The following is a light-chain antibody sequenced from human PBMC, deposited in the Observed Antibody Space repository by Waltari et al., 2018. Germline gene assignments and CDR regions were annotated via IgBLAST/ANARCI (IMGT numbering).Light chain of an antibody. Sequence: QSALTQPPSASGSPGQSVTISCTGTSSDIGTYNYVSWYQQQPGKAPKLMIYDVSQRPSRVPDRCSGSKSGNTASLTVSGLQAEDEGDYYCSSYAGSNNFLYVFGTGTKVSVL. CDR3: SSYAGSNNFLYV. V-gene: IGLV2-8*01. J-gene: IGLJ1*01. CDR2: DVS. CDR1: SSDIGTYNY.